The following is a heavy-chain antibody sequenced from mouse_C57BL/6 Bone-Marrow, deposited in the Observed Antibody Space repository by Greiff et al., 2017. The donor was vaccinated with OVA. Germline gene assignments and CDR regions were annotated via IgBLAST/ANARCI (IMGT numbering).Heavy chain of an antibody. CDR2: IRNKANNHAT. V-gene: IGHV6-6*01. Sequence: EVQLVESGGGLVQPGGSMKLSCAASGFTFSDAWMDWVRQSPEKGLEWVAEIRNKANNHATYYAESVKGRFTISRDDSKSSVYLQMNSLRAEDTGIYYCTRRYSNYVSYAMDYWGQGTSVTVSS. D-gene: IGHD2-5*01. J-gene: IGHJ4*01. CDR1: GFTFSDAW. CDR3: TRRYSNYVSYAMDY.